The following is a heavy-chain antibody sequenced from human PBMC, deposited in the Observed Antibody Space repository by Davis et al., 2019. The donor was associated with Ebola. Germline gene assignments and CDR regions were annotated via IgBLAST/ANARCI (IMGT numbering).Heavy chain of an antibody. CDR3: ARRVPMGNWFDP. D-gene: IGHD3-10*01. V-gene: IGHV4-59*08. Sequence: MPSETLSLTCTVSGGSISDHCWCWIRQPPGKALEWIGYIYYDGTTNYNPSLKSRVTISLDPSKNQLSLKLSSVTAADTAVYYCARRVPMGNWFDPWGQGTLVTVSS. CDR2: IYYDGTT. J-gene: IGHJ5*02. CDR1: GGSISDHC.